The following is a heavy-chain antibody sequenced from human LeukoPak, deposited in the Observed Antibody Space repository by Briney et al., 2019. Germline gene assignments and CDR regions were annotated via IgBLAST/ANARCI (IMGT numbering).Heavy chain of an antibody. CDR3: ASPPRPIYCGGDCPRHNWFDP. D-gene: IGHD2-21*02. Sequence: SETLSLTCTVSGGSISSYYWSWIRQPPGKGLEWIGYIYYSGSTNYNPSLKSRVTTSVETPKNRFSLKLSSVSAADTAVYYCASPPRPIYCGGDCPRHNWFDPWGQGTLVTVSS. J-gene: IGHJ5*02. CDR2: IYYSGST. CDR1: GGSISSYY. V-gene: IGHV4-59*01.